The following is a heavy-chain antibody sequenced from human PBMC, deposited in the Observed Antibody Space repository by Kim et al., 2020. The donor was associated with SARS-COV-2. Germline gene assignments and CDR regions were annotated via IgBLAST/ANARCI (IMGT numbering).Heavy chain of an antibody. D-gene: IGHD5-12*01. CDR1: GFTFSTYG. Sequence: GGSLRLSCAASGFTFSTYGMSWVRQAPGKGLEWVAVIKDDEGRTYYAESVKGRFTVSRDSARNTLYLQMNSLRSDDTAIYYCVKGAWLDYWGPGTLVTVSS. J-gene: IGHJ4*02. CDR2: IKDDEGRT. CDR3: VKGAWLDY. V-gene: IGHV3-23*01.